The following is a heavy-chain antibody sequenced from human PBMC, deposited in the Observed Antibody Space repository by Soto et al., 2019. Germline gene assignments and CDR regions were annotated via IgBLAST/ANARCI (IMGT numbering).Heavy chain of an antibody. CDR3: ARRYYYYYGMDV. J-gene: IGHJ6*04. V-gene: IGHV5-51*01. CDR2: ISPGDSGT. Sequence: GESLKIPCSCSGYGFTSYLLGLVRHMPGKGLEWMGIISPGDSGTRYSPSLQGQVTTSADRSITTAYLQWSSLKASDTAMYYCARRYYYYYGMDVWGKGTTVTVSS. CDR1: GYGFTSYL.